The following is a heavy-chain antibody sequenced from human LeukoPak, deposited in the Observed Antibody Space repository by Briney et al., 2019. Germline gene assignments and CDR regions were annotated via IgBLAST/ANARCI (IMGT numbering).Heavy chain of an antibody. CDR1: GGSISSSNW. J-gene: IGHJ3*02. CDR3: ARRASTVVTRWGFDI. CDR2: IYHSGST. Sequence: PSETLSLTCAVSGGSISSSNWWSWVRQPPGKGLEWIGEIYHSGSTNYNPSLKSRVTISVDKSENQFSLKLSSVTAADTAVYYCARRASTVVTRWGFDIWGQGTMVTVSS. D-gene: IGHD4-23*01. V-gene: IGHV4-4*02.